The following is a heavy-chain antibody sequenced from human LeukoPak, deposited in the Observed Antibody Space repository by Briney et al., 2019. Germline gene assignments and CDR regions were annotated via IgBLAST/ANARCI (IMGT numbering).Heavy chain of an antibody. J-gene: IGHJ6*03. CDR1: GFTFSTYW. Sequence: PGGSLRLSCAPSGFTFSTYWMHWVRQAPGKGLEWVSRINSDGSSTSYADSVKGRFTISRDNAKNTLYLQMNSLRAEDTAVYYCARSGAAAMRGQYYYYYYMDVWGKGTTVTVSS. CDR2: INSDGSST. CDR3: ARSGAAAMRGQYYYYYYMDV. D-gene: IGHD2-2*01. V-gene: IGHV3-74*01.